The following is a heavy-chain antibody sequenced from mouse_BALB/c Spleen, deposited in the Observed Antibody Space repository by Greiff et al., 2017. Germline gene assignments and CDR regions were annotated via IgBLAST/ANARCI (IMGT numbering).Heavy chain of an antibody. V-gene: IGHV1-14*01. J-gene: IGHJ1*01. CDR2: INPYNDGT. Sequence: VQLQQSGPELVKPGASVKMSCKASGYTFTSYVMHWVKQKPGQGLEWIGYINPYNDGTKYNEKFKGKATLTSDKSSSTAYMELSSLTSEDSAVYYCATSMITTGYFDVWGAGTTVTVSS. D-gene: IGHD2-4*01. CDR3: ATSMITTGYFDV. CDR1: GYTFTSYV.